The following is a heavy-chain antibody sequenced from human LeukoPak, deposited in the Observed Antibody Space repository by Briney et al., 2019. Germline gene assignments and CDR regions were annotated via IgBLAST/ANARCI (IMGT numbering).Heavy chain of an antibody. D-gene: IGHD3-22*01. CDR3: ARKAYYSQTFDI. J-gene: IGHJ3*02. Sequence: GGSLRLSCGVSGFTFSSYSMNWVRQAPGKGLEWVSYIYGSSSIHYADSVRGRFTISRDNAKNSLYLQMNSLRAEDTAVYYCARKAYYSQTFDIWGQGTMVTVSS. V-gene: IGHV3-48*01. CDR2: IYGSSSI. CDR1: GFTFSSYS.